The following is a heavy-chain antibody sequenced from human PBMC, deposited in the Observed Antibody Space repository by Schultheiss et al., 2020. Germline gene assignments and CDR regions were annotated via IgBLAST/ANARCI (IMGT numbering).Heavy chain of an antibody. V-gene: IGHV2-70*11. D-gene: IGHD5-18*01. Sequence: TLSLTCAVYGGSFSGYYWSWIRQPPGKALEWLARIDWDDDKYYSTSLKTRLTISKDTSKNQVVLTMTNMDPVDTATYYCARTAKGYSYGLSDFDYWGQGTLVTVSS. CDR2: IDWDDDK. CDR3: ARTAKGYSYGLSDFDY. J-gene: IGHJ4*02. CDR1: GGSFSGYY.